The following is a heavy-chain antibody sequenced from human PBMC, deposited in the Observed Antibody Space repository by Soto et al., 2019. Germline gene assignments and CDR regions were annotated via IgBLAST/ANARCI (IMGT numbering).Heavy chain of an antibody. J-gene: IGHJ5*02. V-gene: IGHV4-38-2*01. D-gene: IGHD3-22*01. CDR3: ARVGPWVPYYYDSSPYTFENWFDP. Sequence: SETLSLTCAVYGGSFSGYYWGWLRQPPGKGLEWIGSIYHGGSTYYNPSLNSRVTLSIDMTNNHVSLILNSVTAADTAVYYCARVGPWVPYYYDSSPYTFENWFDPWGQGTLVTVSS. CDR1: GGSFSGYY. CDR2: IYHGGST.